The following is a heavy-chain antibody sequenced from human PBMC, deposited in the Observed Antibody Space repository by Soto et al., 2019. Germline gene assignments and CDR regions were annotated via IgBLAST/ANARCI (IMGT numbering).Heavy chain of an antibody. J-gene: IGHJ5*02. V-gene: IGHV4-38-2*01. D-gene: IGHD3-22*01. CDR3: ARVGPWVPYYYDSSPYTFENWFDP. Sequence: SETLSLTCAVYGGSFSGYYWGWLRQPPGKGLEWIGSIYHGGSTYYNPSLNSRVTLSIDMTNNHVSLILNSVTAADTAVYYCARVGPWVPYYYDSSPYTFENWFDPWGQGTLVTVSS. CDR1: GGSFSGYY. CDR2: IYHGGST.